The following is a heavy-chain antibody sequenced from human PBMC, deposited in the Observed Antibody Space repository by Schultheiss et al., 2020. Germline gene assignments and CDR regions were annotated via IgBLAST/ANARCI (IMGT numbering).Heavy chain of an antibody. J-gene: IGHJ4*02. V-gene: IGHV3-48*02. D-gene: IGHD1-20*01. CDR3: ASLNWNYLGY. CDR1: GFTFSSYS. CDR2: ISSSSSTI. Sequence: GESLKISCAASGFTFSSYSMNWVRQAPGKGLEWVSYISSSSSTIYYADSVKGRFTISRDNAKNSLYLQMNSLRDEDTAVYYCASLNWNYLGYWGQGTLVTVS.